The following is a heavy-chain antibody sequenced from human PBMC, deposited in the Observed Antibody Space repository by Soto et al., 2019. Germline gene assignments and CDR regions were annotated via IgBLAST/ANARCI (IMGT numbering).Heavy chain of an antibody. CDR2: INHSGST. V-gene: IGHV4-34*01. J-gene: IGHJ5*02. D-gene: IGHD3-10*01. Sequence: SETLSLTCAVYGGSFSGYYWSWIRQPPGKGLEWIGEINHSGSTNYNPSLKSRVTISVDTSKNQFSLKLSSVTAADTAVYYCARDKLAMVRRAVRYNWFDPRGQGTLVTLSS. CDR3: ARDKLAMVRRAVRYNWFDP. CDR1: GGSFSGYY.